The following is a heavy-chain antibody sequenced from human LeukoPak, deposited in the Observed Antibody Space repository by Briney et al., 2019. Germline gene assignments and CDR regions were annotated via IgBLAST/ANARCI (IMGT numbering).Heavy chain of an antibody. D-gene: IGHD2-2*01. CDR2: IYSGGST. Sequence: TGGSLRLSCAASGFTVSSNYMSWVRQAPGKGLEWVSVIYSGGSTYYADSVKGRFTISRDNSKNTLYLQMNSLRAEDTAVYYCARMPINIRPNYFDYWGQGTLVTVSS. CDR3: ARMPINIRPNYFDY. V-gene: IGHV3-53*01. CDR1: GFTVSSNY. J-gene: IGHJ4*02.